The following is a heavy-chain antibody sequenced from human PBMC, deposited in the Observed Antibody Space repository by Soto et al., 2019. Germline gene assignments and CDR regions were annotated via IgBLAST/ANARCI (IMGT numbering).Heavy chain of an antibody. D-gene: IGHD6-19*01. CDR1: GYTFTGYY. V-gene: IGHV1-2*04. CDR3: ARGSHIAVAGNPFSDY. Sequence: ASVKVSCQASGYTFTGYYMHWVRQAPGQGLEWMGWINPNSGDTNYAQKFQGWVTMTRDTSISTGYMELSRLTFDDTAVYYCARGSHIAVAGNPFSDYWGQGTLVTVSS. CDR2: INPNSGDT. J-gene: IGHJ4*02.